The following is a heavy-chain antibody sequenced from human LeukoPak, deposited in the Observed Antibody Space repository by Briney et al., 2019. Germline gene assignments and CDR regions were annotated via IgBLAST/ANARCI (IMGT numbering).Heavy chain of an antibody. J-gene: IGHJ4*02. V-gene: IGHV3-66*01. Sequence: GGSLRLSCAASGFTVSSNYMSWVRQAPGKGLEWVSVIYSGGSTYYADSVKGRFTISRDDSKNTLYLQMNSLRAEDTAVYYCARLSVLRYFDGSNFDYWGQGTLVTVSS. CDR1: GFTVSSNY. CDR3: ARLSVLRYFDGSNFDY. CDR2: IYSGGST. D-gene: IGHD3-9*01.